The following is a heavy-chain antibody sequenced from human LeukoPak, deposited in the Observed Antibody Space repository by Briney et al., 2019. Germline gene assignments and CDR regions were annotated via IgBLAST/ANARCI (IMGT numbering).Heavy chain of an antibody. Sequence: GGSLRLSCVASGFTFSTYWMHWVRQAPGKGLLWVSRINGDGSSTNYADSVKGRFTISRDNAKNTLYLQMNSLRAEDTAVYYCARRRDYYDSRGYFAFDIWGHGTMVTVSS. CDR1: GFTFSTYW. CDR3: ARRRDYYDSRGYFAFDI. V-gene: IGHV3-74*01. D-gene: IGHD3-22*01. CDR2: INGDGSST. J-gene: IGHJ3*02.